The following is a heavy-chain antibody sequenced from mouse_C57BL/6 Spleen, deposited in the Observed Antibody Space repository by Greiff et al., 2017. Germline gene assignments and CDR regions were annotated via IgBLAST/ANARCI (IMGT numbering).Heavy chain of an antibody. J-gene: IGHJ2*01. CDR2: IHPNSGST. Sequence: QVQLQQPGAELVKPGASVKLSCKASGYTFTSYWMHWVKQRPGQGLEWIGMIHPNSGSTNYNEKFKSKATLTVDKSSSTANMQLSSLTSEDSAVYYCARDYYGSSYPDDWGKGTTLTVSS. CDR1: GYTFTSYW. V-gene: IGHV1-64*01. CDR3: ARDYYGSSYPDD. D-gene: IGHD1-1*01.